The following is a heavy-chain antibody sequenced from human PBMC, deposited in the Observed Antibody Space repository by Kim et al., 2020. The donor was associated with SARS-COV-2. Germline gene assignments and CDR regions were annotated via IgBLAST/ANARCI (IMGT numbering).Heavy chain of an antibody. CDR1: GFSLSKYA. CDR3: VRNLDTSCYSPSDY. D-gene: IGHD2-15*01. V-gene: IGHV3-23*01. J-gene: IGHJ4*02. Sequence: GGSLRLSCAASGFSLSKYAMSWVRQAPGKGLEWVSYINYNGESIFYTGSVRGRFTVSRDDSKNTLFLQMNSLRAEDTAFYYCVRNLDTSCYSPSDYWGQGTLVTVSS. CDR2: INYNGESI.